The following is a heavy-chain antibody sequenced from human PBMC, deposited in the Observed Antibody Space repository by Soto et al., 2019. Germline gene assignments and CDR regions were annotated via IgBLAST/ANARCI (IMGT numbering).Heavy chain of an antibody. D-gene: IGHD3-9*01. Sequence: GGSLRLSCAASGFTFSSYSMNWVRQAPGKGLEWVSSISSSSSYIYYADSVKGRFTISRDNAKNSLYLQMNSLRAEDTAVYYCARHYDILTGYLSYFDYWGQGTLVTVSS. J-gene: IGHJ4*02. CDR1: GFTFSSYS. V-gene: IGHV3-21*01. CDR2: ISSSSSYI. CDR3: ARHYDILTGYLSYFDY.